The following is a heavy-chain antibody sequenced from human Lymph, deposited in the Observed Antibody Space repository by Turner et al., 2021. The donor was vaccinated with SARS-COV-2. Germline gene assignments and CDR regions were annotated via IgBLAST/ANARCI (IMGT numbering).Heavy chain of an antibody. D-gene: IGHD3-3*01. CDR2: ISYDGSNK. J-gene: IGHJ4*02. CDR3: AKDSRFLEWLLFGEFDY. V-gene: IGHV3-30*18. CDR1: GFTFSNYG. Sequence: QVQLVESGGGVVQPGRSLRLSCAASGFTFSNYGMHWVRQAPGKGLEGVAVISYDGSNKNYAGSVKGRFTISRDNSKNTLNLQMNSLRAEDTAVYYCAKDSRFLEWLLFGEFDYWGQGTLVTVSS.